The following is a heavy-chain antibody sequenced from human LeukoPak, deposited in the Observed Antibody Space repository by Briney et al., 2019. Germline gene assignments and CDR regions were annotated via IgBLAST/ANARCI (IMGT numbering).Heavy chain of an antibody. Sequence: GASVKLSCKASGYTFTGYYMHWVRQAPGQGLEWMGWINPNSGGTNYAQKFQGRVTMTRDTSISTAYMKLSRLRSDDTAVYYCARPPGVRGHGHFDYWGQGTLVTVSS. CDR2: INPNSGGT. CDR1: GYTFTGYY. D-gene: IGHD3-10*01. J-gene: IGHJ4*02. V-gene: IGHV1-2*02. CDR3: ARPPGVRGHGHFDY.